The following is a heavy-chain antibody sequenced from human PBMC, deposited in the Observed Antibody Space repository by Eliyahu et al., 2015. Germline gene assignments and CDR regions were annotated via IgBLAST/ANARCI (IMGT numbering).Heavy chain of an antibody. Sequence: QVQLVQSGAEVKKPGASVKVSCKASGYTXTSYAMHWVRQAPGQRLEWMGWINAGNGNXXYSQKFQGRVTITRDTSASTAYMELSSLRSEDTAVYYCAREDIVVVGDTYYYYYGMDVWGQGTTVTVSS. D-gene: IGHD2-15*01. J-gene: IGHJ6*02. CDR1: GYTXTSYA. V-gene: IGHV1-3*01. CDR2: INAGNGNX. CDR3: AREDIVVVGDTYYYYYGMDV.